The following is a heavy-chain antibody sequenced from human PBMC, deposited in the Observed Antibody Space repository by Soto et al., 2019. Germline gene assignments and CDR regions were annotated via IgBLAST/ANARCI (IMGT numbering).Heavy chain of an antibody. D-gene: IGHD7-27*01. CDR3: ARLMAEDGEYNWFDP. J-gene: IGHJ5*02. Sequence: LGESLKISCKTSGYSFSNYWIGWVRQMPGKGLEWMGIIYPYDSDTRYSPSFQGHVTISADKSISTAYLQWSSLKASDTAIYFCARLMAEDGEYNWFDPWGQGNLVTVSS. CDR1: GYSFSNYW. CDR2: IYPYDSDT. V-gene: IGHV5-51*01.